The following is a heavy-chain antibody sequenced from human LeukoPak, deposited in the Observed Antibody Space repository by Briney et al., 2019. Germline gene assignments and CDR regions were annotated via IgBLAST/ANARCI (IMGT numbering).Heavy chain of an antibody. Sequence: GGSLRLSCAASGFIFSNFWMHWVRQAPGQGLEWVSFTNNDGTTKEYADSVKGRFTISRDNTRSTVDMQMNSLSSEDTAVYYCARGDGGFDYWRQGSLVSVPS. CDR1: GFIFSNFW. CDR2: TNNDGTTK. CDR3: ARGDGGFDY. V-gene: IGHV3-74*03. D-gene: IGHD5-24*01. J-gene: IGHJ4*02.